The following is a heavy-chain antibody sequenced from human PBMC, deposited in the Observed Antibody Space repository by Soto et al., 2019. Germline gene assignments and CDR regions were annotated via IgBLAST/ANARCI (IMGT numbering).Heavy chain of an antibody. CDR3: GGGGGVGVAGSAAFDM. J-gene: IGHJ3*02. CDR1: GYPVTAYY. CDR2: INPATGAA. D-gene: IGHD3-3*01. Sequence: QLHLVQSGAVVKKPGASVTVSCSASGYPVTAYYMHWVRQAPGRGLEWMGGINPATGAAKYTQTFQGKGTQTRGPSTSTGFMELGGLTSEGTAVFFWGGGGGVGVAGSAAFDMWGQGTLVTVSS. V-gene: IGHV1-2*02.